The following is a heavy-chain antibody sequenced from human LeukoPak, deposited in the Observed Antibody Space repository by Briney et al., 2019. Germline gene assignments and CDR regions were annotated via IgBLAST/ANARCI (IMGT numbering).Heavy chain of an antibody. V-gene: IGHV4-39*07. CDR3: ARDKGHSSSWYGY. CDR2: IYYSGST. CDR1: GGSISSSSYY. D-gene: IGHD6-13*01. J-gene: IGHJ4*02. Sequence: SETLSLTCTVSGGSISSSSYYWGWIRQPPGKGLEWIGSIYYSGSTYYNPSLKSRVTISVDTSKNQFSLKLSSVTAADTAVYYCARDKGHSSSWYGYWGQGTLVTVSS.